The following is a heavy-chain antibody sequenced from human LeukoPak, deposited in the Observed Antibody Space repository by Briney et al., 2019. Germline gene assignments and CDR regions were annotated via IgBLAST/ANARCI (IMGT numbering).Heavy chain of an antibody. CDR2: MNPNSGGT. CDR1: GGTFSSYA. Sequence: ASVKVSCKASGGTFSSYAISWVRQAPGQGLEWMGWMNPNSGGTNYAQKFQGRVTMTRDTSISTAYMELSRLRSDDTAVYYCARGSPIVVVTAISQPFDYWGQGTLVTVSS. CDR3: ARGSPIVVVTAISQPFDY. V-gene: IGHV1-2*02. D-gene: IGHD2-21*02. J-gene: IGHJ4*02.